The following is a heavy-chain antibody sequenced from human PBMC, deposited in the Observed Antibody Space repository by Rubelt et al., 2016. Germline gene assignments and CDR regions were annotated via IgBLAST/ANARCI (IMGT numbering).Heavy chain of an antibody. CDR3: ARPSQGWGVKGGYFDL. Sequence: QVQLQESGPGLVKPSETLSLTCSVSGGSISSYYWSWIRQPPGKGLEWIGYIYYSGSTNYNPSLKSRVTISVDTSKNQFTLKLSSVTATDTAVYYCARPSQGWGVKGGYFDLWGPGIVVTVSS. CDR1: GGSISSYY. J-gene: IGHJ4*02. D-gene: IGHD3-10*01. CDR2: IYYSGST. V-gene: IGHV4-59*08.